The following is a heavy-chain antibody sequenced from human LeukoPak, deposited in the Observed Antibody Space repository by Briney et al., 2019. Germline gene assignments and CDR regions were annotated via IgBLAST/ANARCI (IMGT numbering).Heavy chain of an antibody. D-gene: IGHD2-15*01. Sequence: SVKVSCKASGGTFSSYAISWVRQAPGQGLEWMGGIIPIFGTANYAQKFQGRVTITADGSTSTAYMELSSLRSEDTAVYYCARGHRSGGSFPPALDYWGQGTLVTVSS. CDR3: ARGHRSGGSFPPALDY. J-gene: IGHJ4*02. V-gene: IGHV1-69*13. CDR2: IIPIFGTA. CDR1: GGTFSSYA.